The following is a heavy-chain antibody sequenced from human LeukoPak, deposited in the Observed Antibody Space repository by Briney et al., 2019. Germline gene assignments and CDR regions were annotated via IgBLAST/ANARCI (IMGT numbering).Heavy chain of an antibody. CDR1: GFTVSSTY. Sequence: GGSLRLSCAASGFTVSSTYMNWVRQAPGKGLEWVSVITSGGNSYYADSVKGRFTISKDNSKNTLYLQMNSLRAEDTAVYYCARGGEYSSSWYIGYWGQGTLVTVSS. CDR3: ARGGEYSSSWYIGY. J-gene: IGHJ4*02. V-gene: IGHV3-66*01. D-gene: IGHD6-13*01. CDR2: ITSGGNS.